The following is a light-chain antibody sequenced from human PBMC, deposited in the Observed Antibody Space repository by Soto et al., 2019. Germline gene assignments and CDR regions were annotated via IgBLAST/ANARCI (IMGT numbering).Light chain of an antibody. Sequence: QSVLTQPASVSGSPGQSIAISCTGTSSDIGGYNYVSWYQQHPGKAPKLMTYEVSNRPSGVSNRFSGSKSGNTASLTISGLQAEDEADYYCSSYTSSSTYVFGTGTKLTVL. CDR3: SSYTSSSTYV. CDR1: SSDIGGYNY. CDR2: EVS. J-gene: IGLJ1*01. V-gene: IGLV2-14*01.